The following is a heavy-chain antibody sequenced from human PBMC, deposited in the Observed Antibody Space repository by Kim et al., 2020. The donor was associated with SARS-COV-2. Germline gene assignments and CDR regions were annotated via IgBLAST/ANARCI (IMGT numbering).Heavy chain of an antibody. J-gene: IGHJ4*02. CDR2: IWPADSTT. V-gene: IGHV5-51*01. Sequence: GESLKISCTVSGYPFTNYLIAWVRQMPGRGLEWMGVIWPADSTTSYSPSFQGLISISADKSMNTAYLQWNSLRDSDTALYFCARRQGVRGQSYYFDYWAQGTLVAVSS. CDR3: ARRQGVRGQSYYFDY. D-gene: IGHD3-10*01. CDR1: GYPFTNYL.